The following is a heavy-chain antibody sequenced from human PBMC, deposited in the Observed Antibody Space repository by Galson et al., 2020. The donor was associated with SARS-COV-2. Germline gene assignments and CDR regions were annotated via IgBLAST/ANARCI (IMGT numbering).Heavy chain of an antibody. CDR1: GFTFSSHS. CDR2: ISSSSSYI. CDR3: ARDSIVHGDAFDI. Sequence: GGSLRLSCASSGFTFSSHSMNWVRQAPGKGLEWVSSISSSSSYIYYADSVKGRFTISRDNAKNSLYLQMNSLRAEDTAVYYCARDSIVHGDAFDIWGQGTMVTVSS. J-gene: IGHJ3*02. D-gene: IGHD3-22*01. V-gene: IGHV3-21*01.